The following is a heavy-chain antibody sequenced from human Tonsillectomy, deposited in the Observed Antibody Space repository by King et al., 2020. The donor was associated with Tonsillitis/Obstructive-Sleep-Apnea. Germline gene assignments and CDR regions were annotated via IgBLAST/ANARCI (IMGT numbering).Heavy chain of an antibody. CDR1: GYSFTNFW. CDR3: ARHYEELSPLGFDP. CDR2: IDPSDSYT. Sequence: QLVQSGAEVKKPGESLRISCQDSGYSFTNFWINWVRQMPGKGLEWMGSIDPSDSYTNYSPSFQGHVTISADKSISTAYLQWSSLKASDTAMYYCARHYEELSPLGFDPWGQGTLVTVSS. V-gene: IGHV5-10-1*03. D-gene: IGHD1-7*01. J-gene: IGHJ5*02.